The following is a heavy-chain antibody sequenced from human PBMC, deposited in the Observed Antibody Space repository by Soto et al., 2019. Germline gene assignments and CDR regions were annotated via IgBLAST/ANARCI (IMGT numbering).Heavy chain of an antibody. V-gene: IGHV3-48*04. J-gene: IGHJ4*02. CDR1: VFTFSSYS. Sequence: GSLIRSCAASVFTFSSYSMSWIRQDPGNGLEWVSYISSSGSTIYYADSVKGRFTISRDNAKNSLYLQMNSLRGEDTAVYYCAKEHTNYYDSSGDYGGLDYWGQGTLVGVSS. CDR3: AKEHTNYYDSSGDYGGLDY. CDR2: ISSSGSTI. D-gene: IGHD3-22*01.